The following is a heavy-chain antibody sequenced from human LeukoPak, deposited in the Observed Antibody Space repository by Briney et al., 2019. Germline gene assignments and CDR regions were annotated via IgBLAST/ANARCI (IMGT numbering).Heavy chain of an antibody. CDR1: GFTFSSYA. V-gene: IGHV3-23*01. J-gene: IGHJ4*02. CDR3: TRVGYIDEGIDY. D-gene: IGHD5-24*01. CDR2: ISGSGGGT. Sequence: GGSLRLSCAASGFTFSSYAMSWVRQAPEKGLEWVSTISGSGGGTYYADSVKGRFTISRDNSKNTVYLQMNSLRAEDTAIYYCTRVGYIDEGIDYWGQGTLVTVSS.